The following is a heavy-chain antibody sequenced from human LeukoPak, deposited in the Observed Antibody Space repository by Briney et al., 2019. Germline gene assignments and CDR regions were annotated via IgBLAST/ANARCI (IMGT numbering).Heavy chain of an antibody. CDR1: GFTFSSYE. Sequence: GGSLRLSCAASGFTFSSYEINWVRQAPGKGLEWVSYISSSGSTIYYADSVKGRFTISRDNAKNSLYLQMNSLRAEDTAVYYCARRVYGDFDYWGQGTLVTVSS. CDR2: ISSSGSTI. J-gene: IGHJ4*02. D-gene: IGHD2/OR15-2a*01. CDR3: ARRVYGDFDY. V-gene: IGHV3-48*03.